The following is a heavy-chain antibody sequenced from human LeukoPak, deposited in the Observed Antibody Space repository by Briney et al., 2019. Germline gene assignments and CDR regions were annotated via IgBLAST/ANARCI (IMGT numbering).Heavy chain of an antibody. CDR3: ARGADCSSTSCPYYYYGMDV. J-gene: IGHJ6*02. CDR2: IYHSGST. V-gene: IGHV4-38-2*02. D-gene: IGHD2-2*01. Sequence: NSSETLSLTCTVSGYSISSGYYWGWIRQPPGKGLEWIGSIYHSGSTYYNPSLKSRVTISVDTSKNQFSLKLSFVTAADTAVYYCARGADCSSTSCPYYYYGMDVWGQGTTVTVSS. CDR1: GYSISSGYY.